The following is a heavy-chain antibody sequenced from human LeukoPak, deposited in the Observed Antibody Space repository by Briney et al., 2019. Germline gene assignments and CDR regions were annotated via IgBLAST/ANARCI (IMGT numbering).Heavy chain of an antibody. CDR1: GFTFSSYS. Sequence: GGSLRLSCAASGFTFSSYSMNWVRQAPGKGLGWVSSISSSSSYIYYADSVKGRFTISRDNAKNSLYLQMNSLRAEDTAVYYCARCLGELSLTPGKFDYWGQGILVTVSS. J-gene: IGHJ4*02. D-gene: IGHD3-16*02. CDR2: ISSSSSYI. CDR3: ARCLGELSLTPGKFDY. V-gene: IGHV3-21*01.